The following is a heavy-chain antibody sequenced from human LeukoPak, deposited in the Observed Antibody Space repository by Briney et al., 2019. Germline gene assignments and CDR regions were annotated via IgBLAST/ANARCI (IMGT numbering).Heavy chain of an antibody. J-gene: IGHJ6*03. CDR2: INPNSGGT. Sequence: ASVKVSCKASGYTFTSYDINWVRQATGQGLEWMGWINPNSGGTNYAQKFQGRVTMTRDTSISTAYMELSRLRSDDTAVYYCARESGGHYYGSGSYLGARPLYYYYMDVWGKGTTVTISS. CDR1: GYTFTSYD. CDR3: ARESGGHYYGSGSYLGARPLYYYYMDV. V-gene: IGHV1-2*02. D-gene: IGHD3-10*01.